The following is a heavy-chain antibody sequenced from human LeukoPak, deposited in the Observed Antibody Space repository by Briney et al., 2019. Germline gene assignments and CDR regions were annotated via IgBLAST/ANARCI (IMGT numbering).Heavy chain of an antibody. J-gene: IGHJ4*02. Sequence: GGSLRLSCAASGFTFSSYEMNWVRQAPGKGLEWVSSISSSSSYIYYADSVKGRFTISRDNAKNSLYLQMNSLRAEDTAVYYCARVIGKKLGYCSSTSCYLGVDYWGQGTLVTVSS. CDR2: ISSSSSYI. CDR1: GFTFSSYE. D-gene: IGHD2-2*01. V-gene: IGHV3-21*01. CDR3: ARVIGKKLGYCSSTSCYLGVDY.